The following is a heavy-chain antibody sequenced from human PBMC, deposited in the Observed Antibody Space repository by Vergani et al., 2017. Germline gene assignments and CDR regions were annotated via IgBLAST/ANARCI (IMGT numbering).Heavy chain of an antibody. D-gene: IGHD4-23*01. V-gene: IGHV1-24*01. J-gene: IGHJ5*02. Sequence: QVQLVQSGAEVKKPGASVKVSCKVSGYTLTELSMHWVRQAPGKGLEWMGGFDPEDGETIYAQKFKGRVTMTEDTSTDTAYMELSSLRSEDTAVYYCATAPATVVRPNNWFDPWGQGTLVTVSS. CDR3: ATAPATVVRPNNWFDP. CDR2: FDPEDGET. CDR1: GYTLTELS.